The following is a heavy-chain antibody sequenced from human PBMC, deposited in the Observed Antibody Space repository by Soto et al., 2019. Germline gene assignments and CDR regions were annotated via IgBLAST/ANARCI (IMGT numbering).Heavy chain of an antibody. CDR3: AADLPDWGAYAFDY. J-gene: IGHJ4*02. CDR1: GFTFTGAW. V-gene: IGHV3-15*07. CDR2: VQSKVDGETI. Sequence: EVQLVESGGGLVEPGGSLRLSCAASGFTFTGAWMNWVRQGPVKGLEWVGRVQSKVDGETIDYAAPVKGRFTISRDDSRNTVYLQMNSLSTEDTAMYYCAADLPDWGAYAFDYWGQGALVTVSS. D-gene: IGHD3-16*01.